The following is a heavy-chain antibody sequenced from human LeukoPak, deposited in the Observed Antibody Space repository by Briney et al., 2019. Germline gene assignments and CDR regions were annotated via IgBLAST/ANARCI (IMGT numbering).Heavy chain of an antibody. J-gene: IGHJ5*02. V-gene: IGHV1-2*02. CDR3: ARVSNSVNTYYDILTGYYNQQYNWFDP. CDR2: INPNSGGT. Sequence: ASVKVSCKASGYTFTGYYMHWVRQAPGQGLEWMGWINPNSGGTNYAQKLQGRVTMTRDTSISTAYMELSRLRSDDTAVYYCARVSNSVNTYYDILTGYYNQQYNWFDPWGQGTLVTVSS. CDR1: GYTFTGYY. D-gene: IGHD3-9*01.